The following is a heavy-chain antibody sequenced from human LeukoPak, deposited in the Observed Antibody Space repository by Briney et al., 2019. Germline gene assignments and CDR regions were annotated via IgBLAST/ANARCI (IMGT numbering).Heavy chain of an antibody. CDR1: GFIFSSHA. J-gene: IGHJ4*02. CDR2: ISGSGGST. D-gene: IGHD6-19*01. CDR3: ARVGVAGTFDY. Sequence: PGGSLRLSCEASGFIFSSHAMNWVRQAPGKGLEWVSVISGSGGSTYYADSVKGRFTISRDNAKNSLYLQMNSLRAEDTAVYYCARVGVAGTFDYWGQGTLVTVSS. V-gene: IGHV3-23*01.